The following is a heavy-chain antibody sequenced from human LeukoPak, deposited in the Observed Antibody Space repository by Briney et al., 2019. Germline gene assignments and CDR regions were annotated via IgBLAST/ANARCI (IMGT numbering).Heavy chain of an antibody. CDR2: ISYDGSNK. J-gene: IGHJ6*02. D-gene: IGHD5-18*01. CDR1: GFTFSSYA. CDR3: AREDTAMVIGMDV. Sequence: GGSLRLSCAASGFTFSSYAMHWVRQAPGKGLEWVAVISYDGSNKYYADSVKGRFTISRGNSKNTLYLQMNSLRAEDTAVYYCAREDTAMVIGMDVWGQGTTVTVSS. V-gene: IGHV3-30*04.